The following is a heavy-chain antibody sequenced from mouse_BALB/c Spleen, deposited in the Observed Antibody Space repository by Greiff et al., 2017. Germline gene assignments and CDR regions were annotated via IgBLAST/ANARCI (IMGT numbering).Heavy chain of an antibody. CDR1: GYTFTSYW. V-gene: IGHV1S41*01. CDR3: ARGEYYGSSYNAMDY. Sequence: DLVKPGASVKLSCKASGYTFTSYWINWIKQRPGQGLEWIGRIAPGSGSTYYNEMFKGKATLTVDTSSSTAYIQLSSLSSEDSAVYFCARGEYYGSSYNAMDYWGQGTSVTVSA. J-gene: IGHJ4*01. CDR2: IAPGSGST. D-gene: IGHD1-1*01.